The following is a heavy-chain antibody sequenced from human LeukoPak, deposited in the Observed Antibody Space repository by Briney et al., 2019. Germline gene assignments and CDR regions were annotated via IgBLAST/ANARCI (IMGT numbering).Heavy chain of an antibody. D-gene: IGHD3-9*01. CDR3: ARAGWAFDPLTGYSPESLDV. CDR1: GGSISSQY. V-gene: IGHV4-59*11. CDR2: IYYSGST. Sequence: ETLSLTCTVSGGSISSQYWSWVRQPPGKGLEWIGYIYYSGSTNYNPSLKSRVTISVDTSKIQFSLRLTSVTTADTGVYYCARAGWAFDPLTGYSPESLDVWGQGTTVTVSS. J-gene: IGHJ3*01.